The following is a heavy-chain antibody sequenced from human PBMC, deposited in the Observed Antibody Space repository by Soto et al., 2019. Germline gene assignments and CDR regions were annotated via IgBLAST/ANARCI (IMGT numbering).Heavy chain of an antibody. CDR1: GFTFSSYA. CDR2: ISYDGSNK. D-gene: IGHD5-12*01. J-gene: IGHJ4*02. Sequence: GGSLRLSCAASGFTFSSYAMHWVRQSPGKGLEWVAVISYDGSNKYYADSVKGRFTISRDNSKNTLYLQMNSLRAEDTAVYYCARGGDGYNRPIDYFDYWGQGTLVTVSS. CDR3: ARGGDGYNRPIDYFDY. V-gene: IGHV3-30-3*01.